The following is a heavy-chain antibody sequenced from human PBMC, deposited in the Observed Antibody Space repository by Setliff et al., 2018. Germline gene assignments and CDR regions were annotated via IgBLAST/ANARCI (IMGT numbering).Heavy chain of an antibody. CDR3: TTDPSPTFGGVIGAAFDF. V-gene: IGHV3-15*01. J-gene: IGHJ3*01. CDR1: GFTFSSCW. CDR2: IKGKNDGLAT. D-gene: IGHD3-16*01. Sequence: GGSLRLSCAASGFTFSSCWMSWVRQAPGKGLEWVGRIKGKNDGLATDYAAPVKGRFTISRDDSKNTLYLQMNSLKTEDTAVYYCTTDPSPTFGGVIGAAFDFWGQGTMVTVSS.